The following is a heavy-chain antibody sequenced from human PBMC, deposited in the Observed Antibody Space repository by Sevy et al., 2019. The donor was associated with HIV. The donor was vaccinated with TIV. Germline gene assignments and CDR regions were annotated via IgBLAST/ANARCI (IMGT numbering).Heavy chain of an antibody. J-gene: IGHJ4*02. CDR2: ISVYNGNT. Sequence: ASVKVSGKTSGYTFSNYGITWVRQAPGQGLEWMGWISVYNGNTDYAQKYQGRVTMTTDTSTSTAYMDLRSLKSDDTAVYYCARSYYDSSGPTGYWGQGTLLTVSS. V-gene: IGHV1-18*01. CDR3: ARSYYDSSGPTGY. CDR1: GYTFSNYG. D-gene: IGHD3-22*01.